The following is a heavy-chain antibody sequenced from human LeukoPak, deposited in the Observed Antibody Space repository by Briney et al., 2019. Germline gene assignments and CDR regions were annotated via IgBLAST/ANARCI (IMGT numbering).Heavy chain of an antibody. J-gene: IGHJ6*04. CDR3: AELGITMIGGV. CDR1: GFTFSSYA. CDR2: ISSSGSTI. D-gene: IGHD3-10*02. V-gene: IGHV3-48*03. Sequence: GGSLRLSCAASGFTFSSYAINWVRQAPGRGLEWVSYISSSGSTIYYADSVRGRFTISRDDAKNSLYLQMNSLRAEETAVYYCAELGITMIGGVWGKGTTVTISS.